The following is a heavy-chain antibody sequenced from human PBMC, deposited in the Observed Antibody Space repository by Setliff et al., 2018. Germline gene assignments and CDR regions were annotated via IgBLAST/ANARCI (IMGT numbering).Heavy chain of an antibody. CDR1: GYSISSGYI. V-gene: IGHV4-38-2*02. CDR3: ASLDYYDSGGYYIRDY. CDR2: INHSGST. J-gene: IGHJ4*02. D-gene: IGHD3-22*01. Sequence: KTSETLSLTCTVSGYSISSGYIWGWIRQPPGKGLEWIGEINHSGSTNYNPSLKSRVTISVDTSRNQFSLKLSSVTAADTAVYYCASLDYYDSGGYYIRDYWGQGTLVTVS.